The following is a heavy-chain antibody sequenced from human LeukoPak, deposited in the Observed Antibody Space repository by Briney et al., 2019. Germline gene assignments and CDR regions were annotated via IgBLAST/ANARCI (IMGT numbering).Heavy chain of an antibody. CDR3: ARGSGDDFWSGDMGLWWFDP. V-gene: IGHV4-34*01. D-gene: IGHD3-3*01. Sequence: SETLSPTCAVYGGSFSGHYWSWIRQPPGKGLEWIGEINHSGSTNYNPSLKSRVTISVDTSKNQFSLKLSSVTAADTAVYYCARGSGDDFWSGDMGLWWFDPWGQGTLVTVSS. CDR2: INHSGST. J-gene: IGHJ5*02. CDR1: GGSFSGHY.